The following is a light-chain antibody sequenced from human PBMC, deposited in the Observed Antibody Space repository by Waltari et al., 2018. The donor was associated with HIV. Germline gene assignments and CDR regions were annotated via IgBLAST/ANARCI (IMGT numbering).Light chain of an antibody. Sequence: EVVMTQSPDTLSVSPGGRATLSCRTSQSVASNLAWYQQKRGQAPRLLIYGASTRATDIPDRFSGSGSGTEFTLTISGVQSEDFAIYYCQQYNNWPPYTFGQGTKVDIK. J-gene: IGKJ2*01. CDR2: GAS. V-gene: IGKV3D-15*01. CDR3: QQYNNWPPYT. CDR1: QSVASN.